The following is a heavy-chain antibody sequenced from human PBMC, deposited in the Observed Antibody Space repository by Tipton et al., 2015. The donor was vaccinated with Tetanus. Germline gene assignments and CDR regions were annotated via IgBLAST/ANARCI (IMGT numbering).Heavy chain of an antibody. CDR2: IYYSGST. J-gene: IGHJ4*02. D-gene: IGHD1-26*01. Sequence: TLSLTCTVSGGSISSGGYYWSWIRQHPGKGLEWIGDIYYSGSTYYNPSLKSRVTISVATSKNQFSLKLNSVTAADTAVYYCARDQARGARGWNYFDYWGQGTLVTVSS. CDR3: ARDQARGARGWNYFDY. CDR1: GGSISSGGYY. V-gene: IGHV4-31*03.